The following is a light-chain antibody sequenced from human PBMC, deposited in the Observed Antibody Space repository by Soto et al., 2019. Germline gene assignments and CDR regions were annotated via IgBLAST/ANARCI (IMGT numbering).Light chain of an antibody. Sequence: EIVMTQSPATLSVSPGEGATLSCKASQNVYNNLAWYQQRPGQPPRLLIYDASTRATGISARFSGSGYGTDFTLTISSLQSEDFAVYFCQQCRNWPLTFGGRTKVEIK. V-gene: IGKV3-15*01. CDR2: DAS. CDR3: QQCRNWPLT. CDR1: QNVYNN. J-gene: IGKJ4*01.